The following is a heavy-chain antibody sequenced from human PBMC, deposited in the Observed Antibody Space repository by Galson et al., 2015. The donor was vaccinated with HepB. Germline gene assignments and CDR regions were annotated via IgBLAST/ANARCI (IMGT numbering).Heavy chain of an antibody. CDR3: ARDLGDKLWFGGGYFDY. CDR1: GFTFSSYA. V-gene: IGHV3-30-3*01. J-gene: IGHJ4*02. D-gene: IGHD3-10*01. Sequence: SLRLSCAASGFTFSSYAMHWVRQAPGKGLEWVAVISYDGSNKYYADSVKGRFTISRDNSKNTLYLQMNSLRAEDTAVYYCARDLGDKLWFGGGYFDYWGQGTLVTVSS. CDR2: ISYDGSNK.